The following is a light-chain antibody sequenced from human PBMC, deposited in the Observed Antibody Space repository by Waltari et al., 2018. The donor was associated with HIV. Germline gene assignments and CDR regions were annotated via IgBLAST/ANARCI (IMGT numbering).Light chain of an antibody. J-gene: IGLJ2*01. Sequence: QSALTQTASVSGSPGQSITISCTGTSSDVGGYNYVSWYQQHPGKAPKLMIYDVSNRPSGVSNRFSGSKSGNTASLTISGLQAEDEADYYCSSYTSISTPYVVFGGGTKLTVL. CDR2: DVS. V-gene: IGLV2-14*03. CDR1: SSDVGGYNY. CDR3: SSYTSISTPYVV.